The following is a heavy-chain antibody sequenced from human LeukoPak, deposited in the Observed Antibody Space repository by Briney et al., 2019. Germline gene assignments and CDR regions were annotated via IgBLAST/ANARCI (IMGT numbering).Heavy chain of an antibody. CDR1: GFTFSSYW. D-gene: IGHD1-20*01. Sequence: PGGSLRLSCAASGFTFSSYWMHWVRQAPGKGLVWVSRINSDGSSTSYADSVKGRFTISRANAKNTLYLQMNSLRAEDTAVYYCARVLGPIRYNWNPYYFDYWGQGTLVTVSS. J-gene: IGHJ4*02. CDR3: ARVLGPIRYNWNPYYFDY. CDR2: INSDGSST. V-gene: IGHV3-74*01.